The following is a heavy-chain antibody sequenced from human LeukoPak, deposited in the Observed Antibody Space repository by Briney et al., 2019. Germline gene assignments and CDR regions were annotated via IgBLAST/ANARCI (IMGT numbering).Heavy chain of an antibody. CDR1: GASINTFY. J-gene: IGHJ3*02. D-gene: IGHD5-12*01. Sequence: PSETLSLTCIMSGASINTFYWSWIRQPAGRGLEWIGRFYASGTTYYNPALNSRAAVSIDTSKNIFSLKLTSVTAADTAVYYCARSAFSGFDIWGRGTMVTASS. V-gene: IGHV4-4*07. CDR3: ARSAFSGFDI. CDR2: FYASGTT.